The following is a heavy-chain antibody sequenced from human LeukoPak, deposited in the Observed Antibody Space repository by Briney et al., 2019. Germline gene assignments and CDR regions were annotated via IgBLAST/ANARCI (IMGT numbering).Heavy chain of an antibody. V-gene: IGHV3-33*08. CDR1: GFTFSSYS. CDR2: IWYDGSNK. J-gene: IGHJ4*02. CDR3: AGGSGYSYGYLVY. D-gene: IGHD5-18*01. Sequence: PGGSLRLSCAASGFTFSSYSMNWVRQAPGKGLEWVAVIWYDGSNKYYADSVKGRFTISRDNSKNTLYLQMNSLRAEDTAVYYCAGGSGYSYGYLVYWGQGTLVTVSS.